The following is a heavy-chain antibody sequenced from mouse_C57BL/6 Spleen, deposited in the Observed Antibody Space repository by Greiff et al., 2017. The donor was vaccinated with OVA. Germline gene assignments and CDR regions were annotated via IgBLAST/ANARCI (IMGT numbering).Heavy chain of an antibody. CDR2: INPNNGGT. CDR1: GYTFTDYY. CDR3: ARRDYYGSSYLFYAMDY. V-gene: IGHV1-26*01. Sequence: EVQLQQSGPELVKPGASVKISCKASGYTFTDYYMNWVKQSPGKSLEWIGDINPNNGGTSYNQKFKGKATLTVDKSSSTAYMELRSLTSEDSAVYYCARRDYYGSSYLFYAMDYWGQGTSVTVSS. J-gene: IGHJ4*01. D-gene: IGHD1-1*01.